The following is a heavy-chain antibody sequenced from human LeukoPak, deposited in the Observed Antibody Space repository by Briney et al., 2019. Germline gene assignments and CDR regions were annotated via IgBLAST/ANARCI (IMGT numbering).Heavy chain of an antibody. V-gene: IGHV6-1*01. CDR2: TYYRSTWLN. CDR1: GDTVSSNTAA. D-gene: IGHD7-27*01. Sequence: SQTLSLTCASSGDTVSSNTAAYNWLRLSPSRGLEWLGRTYYRSTWLNDYAPSVRGRITVSPDTSKNQFSLQLNSVTPEDTAVYYCARDRLGMGYWGQGTPVTVSS. J-gene: IGHJ4*02. CDR3: ARDRLGMGY.